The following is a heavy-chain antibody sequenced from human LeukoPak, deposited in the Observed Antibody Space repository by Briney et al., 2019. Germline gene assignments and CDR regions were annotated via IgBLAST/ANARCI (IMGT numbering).Heavy chain of an antibody. V-gene: IGHV3-23*01. Sequence: GGALRLPCAASGFTFSSYAMSWVRQAPGKGLEWVAAISSGGSGTYYADSVKGRFTISRDNSKNTLYLQMNSLRADDTAVYYCARRGASKTFDYWGQGTLVTVSS. CDR1: GFTFSSYA. D-gene: IGHD2/OR15-2a*01. J-gene: IGHJ4*02. CDR2: ISSGGSGT. CDR3: ARRGASKTFDY.